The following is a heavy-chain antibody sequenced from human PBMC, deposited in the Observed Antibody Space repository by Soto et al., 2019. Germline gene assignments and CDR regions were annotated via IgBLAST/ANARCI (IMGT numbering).Heavy chain of an antibody. Sequence: SVKVSCKASGGTFYTYTFSWVRQAPGQGLEWMGSITPIYPTTNYAEKFQGRLTVTADGSTNTAYMELNSLTSDDTAVYYCARIPRYSFPTSDDLDSWGQGTLVTVS. V-gene: IGHV1-69*13. CDR3: ARIPRYSFPTSDDLDS. CDR2: ITPIYPTT. CDR1: GGTFYTYT. J-gene: IGHJ4*02. D-gene: IGHD5-18*01.